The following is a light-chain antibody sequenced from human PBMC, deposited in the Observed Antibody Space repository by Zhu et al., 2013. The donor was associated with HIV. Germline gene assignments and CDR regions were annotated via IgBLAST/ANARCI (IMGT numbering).Light chain of an antibody. Sequence: IVLTQSPGTLSLSPGERATLSCRASQSVSSTYLSWYQQRPGQSPRLLIYGASSRATDTPTRFSGSGSGADFTLTINRLQPEDFAIYYCQQYEDSPITFGQGTRLEMK. CDR2: GAS. V-gene: IGKV3-20*01. J-gene: IGKJ5*01. CDR1: QSVSSTY. CDR3: QQYEDSPIT.